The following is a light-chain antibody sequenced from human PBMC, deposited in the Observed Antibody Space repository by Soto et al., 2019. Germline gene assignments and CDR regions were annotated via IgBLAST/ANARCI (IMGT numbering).Light chain of an antibody. CDR3: SSNAVSNNRYV. CDR1: SSDVGGYNF. CDR2: EVS. Sequence: QSALTQPPSASGSPGQSVTISCTGTSSDVGGYNFVSWYQQHPGKAPKLMIYEVSKRPSGVPDRFSGSKSGNTASLTVSGLQAEDEADYYCSSNAVSNNRYVFGTGTKLTVL. V-gene: IGLV2-8*01. J-gene: IGLJ1*01.